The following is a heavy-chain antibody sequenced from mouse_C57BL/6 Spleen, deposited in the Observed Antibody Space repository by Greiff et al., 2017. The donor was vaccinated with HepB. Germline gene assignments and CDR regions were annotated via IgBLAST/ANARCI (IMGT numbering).Heavy chain of an antibody. Sequence: QVQLQHPGTELVKPGASVKLSCKASGYTFTSYWMHWVKQRPGQGLEWIGNINPSNGGTNYNEKFKSKATLTVDKSSSTAYMQLSSLTSEDSAVYYCARGEIYYYGSSYVGAMDYWGQGTSVTVSS. CDR2: INPSNGGT. D-gene: IGHD1-1*01. CDR3: ARGEIYYYGSSYVGAMDY. J-gene: IGHJ4*01. CDR1: GYTFTSYW. V-gene: IGHV1-53*01.